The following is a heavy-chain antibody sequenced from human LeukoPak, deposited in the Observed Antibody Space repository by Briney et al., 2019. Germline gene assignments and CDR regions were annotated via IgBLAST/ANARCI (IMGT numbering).Heavy chain of an antibody. CDR1: GSTFSTYA. J-gene: IGHJ4*02. Sequence: PGGSLRLSCAASGSTFSTYAMSWVRQTPGKGLEWVAAISGDNPGTYHANSVKGRFTISRDNSKNTLHLQMSGLRAEDTARYYCAKAPVGHCSGAFCYHFDSWGQRTLVTVSS. CDR3: AKAPVGHCSGAFCYHFDS. CDR2: ISGDNPGT. V-gene: IGHV3-23*01. D-gene: IGHD2-15*01.